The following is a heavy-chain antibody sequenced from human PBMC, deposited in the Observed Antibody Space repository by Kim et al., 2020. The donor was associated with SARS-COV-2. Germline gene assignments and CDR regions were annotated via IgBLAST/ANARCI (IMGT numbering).Heavy chain of an antibody. V-gene: IGHV3-23*01. CDR3: AKVRATPY. CDR2: GSST. J-gene: IGHJ4*02. Sequence: GSSTYYAAPATGRFTISRKCSKTTLYRQMHSLRAEDTAVYYCAKVRATPYWGQGTLVTVSS.